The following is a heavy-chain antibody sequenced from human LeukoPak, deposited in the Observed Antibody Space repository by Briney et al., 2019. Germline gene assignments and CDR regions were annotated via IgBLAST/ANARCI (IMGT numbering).Heavy chain of an antibody. CDR2: INHSGST. V-gene: IGHV4-34*01. D-gene: IGHD3-22*01. CDR3: ARNLRTYYYDSSGPIDI. J-gene: IGHJ3*02. Sequence: GSLRLSCVVSGFTFSDYWMHRVRQGPGKGLEWIGEINHSGSTNYNPSLKSRVTISVDTSKNQFSLKLSSVTAADTAVYYCARNLRTYYYDSSGPIDIWGQGTMVTVSS. CDR1: GFTFSDYW.